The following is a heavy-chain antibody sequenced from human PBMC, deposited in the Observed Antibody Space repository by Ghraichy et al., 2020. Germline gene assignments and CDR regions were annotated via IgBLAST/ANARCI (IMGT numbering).Heavy chain of an antibody. D-gene: IGHD2-2*01. CDR1: GFTFSSYS. V-gene: IGHV3-21*01. CDR2: ISSSSSYI. J-gene: IGHJ4*02. CDR3: ASAVTAAMGGC. Sequence: GGSLRLSCAASGFTFSSYSMNWVRQAPGKGLEWVSSISSSSSYIYYADSVKGRFTISRDNAKNSLYLQMNSLRAEDTAVYYCASAVTAAMGGCWGQGTLVTVSS.